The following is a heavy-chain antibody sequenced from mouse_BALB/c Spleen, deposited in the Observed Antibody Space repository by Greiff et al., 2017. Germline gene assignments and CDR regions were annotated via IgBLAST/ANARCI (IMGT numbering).Heavy chain of an antibody. J-gene: IGHJ1*01. CDR2: INPSSGYT. D-gene: IGHD1-1*01. CDR1: GYTFTSYT. Sequence: QVQLQQSGAELARPGASVKMSCKASGYTFTSYTMHWVKQRPGQGLEWIGYINPSSGYTNYNQKFKDKATLTADKSSSTAYMQLSSLTSEDSAVYYCARILGDYYGSSYYWYFDVWGAGTTVTVSS. CDR3: ARILGDYYGSSYYWYFDV. V-gene: IGHV1-4*01.